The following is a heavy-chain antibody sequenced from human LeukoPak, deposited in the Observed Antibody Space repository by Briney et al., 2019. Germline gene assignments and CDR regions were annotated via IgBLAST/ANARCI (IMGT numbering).Heavy chain of an antibody. D-gene: IGHD3-10*01. CDR2: INHSGST. Sequence: SETLSLTCAVSGGSFSGYYWSWIREPPGKGLEWIGEINHSGSTNYNPSLKSRVTISVDTSKNQLSLKLSSVTAADTAVYYCARDSRRSRWFGEPTYFDSRGQGSLVTVSS. CDR1: GGSFSGYY. CDR3: ARDSRRSRWFGEPTYFDS. J-gene: IGHJ4*02. V-gene: IGHV4-34*01.